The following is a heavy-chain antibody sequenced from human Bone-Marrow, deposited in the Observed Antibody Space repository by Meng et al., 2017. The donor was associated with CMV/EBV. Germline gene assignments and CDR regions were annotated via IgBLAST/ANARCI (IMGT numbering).Heavy chain of an antibody. CDR2: IIPILGIA. Sequence: SVKVSCKASGGTFSSYAISWVRQAPGQGLEWMGGIIPILGIANYAQKFQGRVTITADKSTSTAYMELSSLRSEDTAVYDCARVRATSGSYYYYYGMDVWGQGTTVTVSS. J-gene: IGHJ6*02. CDR1: GGTFSSYA. D-gene: IGHD3-10*01. CDR3: ARVRATSGSYYYYYGMDV. V-gene: IGHV1-69*10.